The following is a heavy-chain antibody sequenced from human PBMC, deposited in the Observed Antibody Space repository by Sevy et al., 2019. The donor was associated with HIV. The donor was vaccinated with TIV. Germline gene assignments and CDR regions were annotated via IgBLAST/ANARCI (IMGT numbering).Heavy chain of an antibody. CDR3: ARAPPYSSGWYGIDY. CDR2: ISSSSYTI. D-gene: IGHD6-19*01. V-gene: IGHV3-48*01. Sequence: GGSLRLSCAASGFTFSGYSMNWVRQAPGKGLEWVAYISSSSYTIYYADSVKGRFTISRDNAKNSLYLQMNSLRAEDTAVYYCARAPPYSSGWYGIDYWGQGTTVTVSS. J-gene: IGHJ4*02. CDR1: GFTFSGYS.